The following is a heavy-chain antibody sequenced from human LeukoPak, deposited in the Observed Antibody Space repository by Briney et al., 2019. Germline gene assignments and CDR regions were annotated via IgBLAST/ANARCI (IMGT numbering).Heavy chain of an antibody. CDR3: ARDFGPRLYAFDV. J-gene: IGHJ3*01. CDR2: ISVSSRNVI. Sequence: GGSLRLSCAASGFTFSSYSMNWVRQAPGKGLEWLSYISVSSRNVIDYADSVKGRFTISRDDAKNSLYLLMNSLRAEDTAVYFCARDFGPRLYAFDVWGQGTMITVSS. V-gene: IGHV3-48*04. CDR1: GFTFSSYS. D-gene: IGHD3-16*01.